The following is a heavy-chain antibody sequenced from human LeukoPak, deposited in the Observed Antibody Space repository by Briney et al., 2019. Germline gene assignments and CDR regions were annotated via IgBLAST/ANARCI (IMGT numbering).Heavy chain of an antibody. J-gene: IGHJ4*02. CDR2: INSDGSST. CDR1: GFTFSSYW. CDR3: AIMHPYYDGSGYWVQ. Sequence: GGSLRLSCAASGFTFSSYWMHWVRQAPGKGLVWVSRINSDGSSTSYADSVKGRFTISRDNPRNTLYMQMNSLRAEDTALYYCAIMHPYYDGSGYWVQWGQGTLVTVSS. V-gene: IGHV3-74*01. D-gene: IGHD3-22*01.